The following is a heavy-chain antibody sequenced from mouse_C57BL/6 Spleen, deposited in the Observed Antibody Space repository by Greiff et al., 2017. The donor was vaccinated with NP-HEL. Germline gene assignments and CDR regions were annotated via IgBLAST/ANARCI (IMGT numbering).Heavy chain of an antibody. CDR2: ISSGGSYT. Sequence: EVQLVESGGDLVKPGGSLKLSCAASGFTFSSYGMSWVRQTPDKRLEWVATISSGGSYTYYPDSVKGRFTISRDNAKNTLYLQMSSLKSEDTAMYYCARQGLRGYYFDYWGQGTTLTVSS. J-gene: IGHJ2*01. CDR1: GFTFSSYG. D-gene: IGHD1-1*01. CDR3: ARQGLRGYYFDY. V-gene: IGHV5-6*01.